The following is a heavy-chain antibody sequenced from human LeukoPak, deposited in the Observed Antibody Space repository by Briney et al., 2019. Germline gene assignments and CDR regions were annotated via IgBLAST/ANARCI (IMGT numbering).Heavy chain of an antibody. V-gene: IGHV3-23*01. CDR3: AKVMTRTMARGVPPSDY. D-gene: IGHD3-10*01. J-gene: IGHJ4*02. Sequence: GGSLRLSCAASGFTFSSYAMSWVRQAPGKGLEWVSAISGSGGSAYYADSVKGRFTISRDNSKNTLYLQMNSLRAEDTAVYYCAKVMTRTMARGVPPSDYWGQGTLVTVSS. CDR1: GFTFSSYA. CDR2: ISGSGGSA.